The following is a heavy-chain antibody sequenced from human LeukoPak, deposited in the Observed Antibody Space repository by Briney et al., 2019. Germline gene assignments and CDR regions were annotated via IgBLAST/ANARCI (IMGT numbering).Heavy chain of an antibody. J-gene: IGHJ3*01. CDR2: ISSSSLYI. CDR1: GFTFSSYS. CDR3: ARHPRWEMPTIKDDCLDL. Sequence: PGGSLRLSCAASGFTFSSYSMNWVRQAPGKGLEWVSSISSSSLYIYYADSAKGRFTISRDNAKNSLYLLMTSLRVEDTGVYYCARHPRWEMPTIKDDCLDLWGPGTMVTVSS. D-gene: IGHD5-24*01. V-gene: IGHV3-21*01.